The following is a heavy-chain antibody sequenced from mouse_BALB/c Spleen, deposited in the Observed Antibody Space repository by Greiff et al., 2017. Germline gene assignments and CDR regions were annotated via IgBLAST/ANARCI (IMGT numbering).Heavy chain of an antibody. CDR1: GFTFSSYT. D-gene: IGHD6-1*01. CDR2: ISSGGSYT. V-gene: IGHV5-6-4*01. J-gene: IGHJ2*01. Sequence: EVMLVESGGGLVKPGGSLKLSCAASGFTFSSYTMSWVRQTPEKRLEWVATISSGGSYTYYPDSVKGRFTISRDNAKNTMYLKMSSLKSEDTAMYYCTRDGSRSYIDYWGQGTTLTVSS. CDR3: TRDGSRSYIDY.